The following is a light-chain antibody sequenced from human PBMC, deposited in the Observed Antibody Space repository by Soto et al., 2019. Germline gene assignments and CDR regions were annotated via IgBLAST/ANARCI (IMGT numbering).Light chain of an antibody. V-gene: IGKV1-39*01. CDR1: ESISRN. CDR3: QQSYSTLSIT. CDR2: AAS. J-gene: IGKJ5*01. Sequence: DIQMTQSPSSLSASVGDRVTITCRASESISRNLNWYQQKPGKAPKLLIYAASSLQNGVPSRFSGSGSATDFTLTISNLQSENFETYYFQQSYSTLSITFGQGTRLEIK.